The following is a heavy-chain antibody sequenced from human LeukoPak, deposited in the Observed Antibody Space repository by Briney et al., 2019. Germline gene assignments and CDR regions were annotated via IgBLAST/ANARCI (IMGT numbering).Heavy chain of an antibody. CDR2: IFSDGTNK. CDR1: GFTFSNYA. CDR3: ARIDSGTWAKPMHFDY. J-gene: IGHJ4*02. V-gene: IGHV3-30*04. Sequence: GGSLRLSCAASGFTFSNYALHWARQAPGKGLEWVALIFSDGTNKYYADSVKGRFTNSRDNSKNTLYLQMNSLRPDDTALYYCARIDSGTWAKPMHFDYWGQGTLVTVSS. D-gene: IGHD5-12*01.